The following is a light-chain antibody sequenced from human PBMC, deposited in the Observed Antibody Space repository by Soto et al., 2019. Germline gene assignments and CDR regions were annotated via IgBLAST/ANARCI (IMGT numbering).Light chain of an antibody. CDR2: LGS. CDR1: ESLLHSNGYNY. V-gene: IGKV2-28*01. Sequence: DIVMTQSPLSLPVTPGEPASISCRSSESLLHSNGYNYLDWYLQKPGQSPQLLIYLGSNRASGVPDRFSGSGSGADFTLKISRVEAEDVGVYYCMQGLRTPMTFGQGTKVDIK. CDR3: MQGLRTPMT. J-gene: IGKJ1*01.